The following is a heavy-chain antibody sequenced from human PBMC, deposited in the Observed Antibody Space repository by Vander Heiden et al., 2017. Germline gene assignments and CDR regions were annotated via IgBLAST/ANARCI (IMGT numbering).Heavy chain of an antibody. Sequence: QLVQSGAGVRKPEASVTVLCKASGCTFTDYYMQWVRQAPGQGLEWMGWINNNSGGKKYAQKFQGRVTMTRDTAIRTAYMELSSLISDDTGVYYCARDFYRPGYWGQGTLVTVSS. CDR2: INNNSGGK. CDR3: ARDFYRPGY. CDR1: GCTFTDYY. V-gene: IGHV1-2*02. J-gene: IGHJ4*02.